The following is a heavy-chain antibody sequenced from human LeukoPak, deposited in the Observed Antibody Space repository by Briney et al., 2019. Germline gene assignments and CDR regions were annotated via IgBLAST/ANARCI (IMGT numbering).Heavy chain of an antibody. CDR1: GGTFSSYA. Sequence: SVKVSCKASGGTFSSYAISWVRQAPGQGLEWMGGIIPIFGTANYAQKFQGRVTITADESTSTAYMELSSLRSEDTAVYYCARDYWGKAWGESPDAFGIWGQGTMVTVSS. CDR3: ARDYWGKAWGESPDAFGI. D-gene: IGHD2-21*01. CDR2: IIPIFGTA. J-gene: IGHJ3*02. V-gene: IGHV1-69*13.